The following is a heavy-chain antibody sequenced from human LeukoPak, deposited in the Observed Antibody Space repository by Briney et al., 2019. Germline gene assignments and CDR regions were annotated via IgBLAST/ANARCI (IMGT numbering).Heavy chain of an antibody. J-gene: IGHJ6*02. D-gene: IGHD6-6*01. V-gene: IGHV1-2*04. Sequence: ASVKVSCKASGYTFTGYYMHWVRQAPGQGLEWMGWINPNGGGTNYAQKFQGWVTMTRDTSISTAYMELSRLRSDDTAVYYCARDLARTDYYGMDVWGQGTTVTVSS. CDR1: GYTFTGYY. CDR2: INPNGGGT. CDR3: ARDLARTDYYGMDV.